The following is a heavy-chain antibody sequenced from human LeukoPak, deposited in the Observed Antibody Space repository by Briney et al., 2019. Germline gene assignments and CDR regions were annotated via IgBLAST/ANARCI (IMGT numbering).Heavy chain of an antibody. V-gene: IGHV3-49*04. CDR3: TSRRHYSGAGSSQELDY. J-gene: IGHJ4*02. CDR1: GFTFCDYA. Sequence: PGRCLRLSCTASGFTFCDYAMSWVRQAPGKGLEWVGFILMVALGGSTDYAASVKGRFTISSDDSNSIAYLQMDSLKAEDAAVYYCTSRRHYSGAGSSQELDYWGQGTLVTVSS. D-gene: IGHD2-21*01. CDR2: ILMVALGGST.